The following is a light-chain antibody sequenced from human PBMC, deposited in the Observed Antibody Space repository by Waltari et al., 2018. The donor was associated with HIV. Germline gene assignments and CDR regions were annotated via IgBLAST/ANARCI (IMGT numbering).Light chain of an antibody. Sequence: QAGLTQPPSVSKGLRQTATLTSPGDSNNVGNQGATWLQQHQGHPPKLLFYKNNNRPSGISERFSASKSGNTASLTITGLQPEDEADYFCSAWDRSLSAVIFGGGTTLIVL. CDR3: SAWDRSLSAVI. CDR2: KNN. CDR1: SNNVGNQG. V-gene: IGLV10-54*04. J-gene: IGLJ2*01.